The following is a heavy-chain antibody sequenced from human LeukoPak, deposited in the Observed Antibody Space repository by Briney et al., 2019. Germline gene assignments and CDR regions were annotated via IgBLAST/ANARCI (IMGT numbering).Heavy chain of an antibody. J-gene: IGHJ5*02. V-gene: IGHV3-21*01. CDR1: GFTFSSYS. CDR3: ATGGKWLPHIRNWFDP. CDR2: ISSSSSYI. D-gene: IGHD5-12*01. Sequence: GGSLRLSCAASGFTFSSYSMNWVSQAPGKGPEGVSSISSSSSYIYYADSVKGRFTISRDNAKNSLYLQMNSLRAEDTAVYYCATGGKWLPHIRNWFDPWGQGTLVTVSS.